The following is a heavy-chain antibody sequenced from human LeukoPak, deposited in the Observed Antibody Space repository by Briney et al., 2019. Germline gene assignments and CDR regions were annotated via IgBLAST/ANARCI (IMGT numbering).Heavy chain of an antibody. V-gene: IGHV3-7*01. Sequence: GGSLRLSCAASGFTFDDYGMSWVRQAPGKGLEWVANIKQDGSEKYYADSVKGRFTISRDNSKNTLFLQMNSLRAEDTAVYYCARSNYYDSRSWGFDIWGQGTMVTVSS. J-gene: IGHJ3*02. CDR1: GFTFDDYG. D-gene: IGHD3-22*01. CDR3: ARSNYYDSRSWGFDI. CDR2: IKQDGSEK.